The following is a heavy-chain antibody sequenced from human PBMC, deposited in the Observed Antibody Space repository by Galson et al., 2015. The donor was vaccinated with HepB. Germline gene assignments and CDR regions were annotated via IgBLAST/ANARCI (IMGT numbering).Heavy chain of an antibody. D-gene: IGHD1-7*01. CDR1: GFTFSSYS. Sequence: SLRLSCAASGFTFSSYSMNWVRQAPGKGLEWVSYISSSSSYIYYADSVKGRFTISRDNAKNSLYLQMNSLRAEDTAVYYCARASLWNYDYWGQGTLVTVSS. J-gene: IGHJ4*02. V-gene: IGHV3-21*01. CDR2: ISSSSSYI. CDR3: ARASLWNYDY.